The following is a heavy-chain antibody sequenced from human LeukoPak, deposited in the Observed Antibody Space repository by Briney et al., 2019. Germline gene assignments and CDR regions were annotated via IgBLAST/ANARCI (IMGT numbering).Heavy chain of an antibody. CDR2: IKQDGTET. J-gene: IGHJ4*02. CDR1: GLTFNRYW. D-gene: IGHD3-3*01. V-gene: IGHV3-7*01. CDR3: ARDCLGSQFWSGYYLGPDNYFDY. Sequence: GGSLRLSCVASGLTFNRYWMSWLRQVPGKGLEWVANIKQDGTETHYVDSVKGRFTISRDNAKRSLYLQMNSMRAEDTGVYYCARDCLGSQFWSGYYLGPDNYFDYWGQGSLVTVSS.